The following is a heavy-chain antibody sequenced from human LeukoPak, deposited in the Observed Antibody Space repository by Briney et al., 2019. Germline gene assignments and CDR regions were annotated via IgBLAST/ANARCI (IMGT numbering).Heavy chain of an antibody. CDR2: IYYSGRT. J-gene: IGHJ4*02. Sequence: SETLSLTCTVSGDSLSSRSYYWGWIRQPPGMGLEWIGSIYYSGRTYYNPSLQSRVTISIDTSKNQLSLNLSSVTAADTAVYYCARHEEMSSIYFDYWGQGTLVTVSS. CDR3: ARHEEMSSIYFDY. D-gene: IGHD5-24*01. CDR1: GDSLSSRSYY. V-gene: IGHV4-39*01.